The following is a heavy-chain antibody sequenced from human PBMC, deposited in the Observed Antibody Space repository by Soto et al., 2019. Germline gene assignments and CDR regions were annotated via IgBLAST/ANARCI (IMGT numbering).Heavy chain of an antibody. J-gene: IGHJ4*02. CDR3: AKDQDIVVVVAATDY. D-gene: IGHD2-15*01. CDR2: ISGSGGST. CDR1: GFTFSSYA. Sequence: GGSLRLSCAASGFTFSSYAMSWVRQAPGKGLEWVSAISGSGGSTYYADSVKGRFTISRDNSKNTLYLQMNSLRAEDTAVYYCAKDQDIVVVVAATDYWGQGTLVTVSS. V-gene: IGHV3-23*01.